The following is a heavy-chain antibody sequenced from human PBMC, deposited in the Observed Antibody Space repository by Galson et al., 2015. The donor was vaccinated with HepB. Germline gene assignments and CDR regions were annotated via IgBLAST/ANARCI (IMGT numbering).Heavy chain of an antibody. J-gene: IGHJ4*02. V-gene: IGHV3-73*01. CDR3: TRLGDLSGYSSL. Sequence: SLRLSCAASGFTFSGSAMHWVRQASGRGLEWVGRIGSKANSYATAYAASVKDRFTISRDDSKNTAYMQMNSLKTEDTAVYYCTRLGDLSGYSSLWGQGTLVTVSS. CDR1: GFTFSGSA. CDR2: IGSKANSYAT. D-gene: IGHD6-13*01.